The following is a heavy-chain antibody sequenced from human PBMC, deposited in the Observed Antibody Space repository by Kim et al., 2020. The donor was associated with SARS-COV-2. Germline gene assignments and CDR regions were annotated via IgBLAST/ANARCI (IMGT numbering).Heavy chain of an antibody. V-gene: IGHV3-9*01. J-gene: IGHJ4*02. D-gene: IGHD3-22*01. Sequence: SVKGRFTISRDNAKNSLYLQMNSLRAEDTALYYCAKPRGNYYDSSGYFDYWGQGTLVTVSS. CDR3: AKPRGNYYDSSGYFDY.